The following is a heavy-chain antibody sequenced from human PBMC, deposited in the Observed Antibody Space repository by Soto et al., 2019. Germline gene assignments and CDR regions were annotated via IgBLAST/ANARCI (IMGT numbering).Heavy chain of an antibody. CDR1: GYTFTSYG. CDR3: ARYSSSSLTYYYYGMDV. CDR2: ISAYNGNT. D-gene: IGHD6-6*01. V-gene: IGHV1-18*04. Sequence: QVQLVQSGAEVKKPGASVKVSCKASGYTFTSYGISWVRQAPGQGLEWMGWISAYNGNTNYAQKLQDRVTMTTDTSTSTAYMELRSLRSDDTAVYYCARYSSSSLTYYYYGMDVWGQGTTVTVSS. J-gene: IGHJ6*02.